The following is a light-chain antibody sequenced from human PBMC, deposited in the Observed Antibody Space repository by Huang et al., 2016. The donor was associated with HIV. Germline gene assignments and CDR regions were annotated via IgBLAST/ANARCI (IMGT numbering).Light chain of an antibody. J-gene: IGKJ1*01. V-gene: IGKV3-20*01. CDR2: GAS. CDR3: QQYDSLPWT. CDR1: HSVSSNY. Sequence: ESVLTQSPGTLSLSPGERATLSCRASHSVSSNYLAWYQQKPGQAPRLLIYGASRRATGIPDRFSGSGSGTDFTLTISRLEPEDFADYYCQQYDSLPWTFGQGTKVEIK.